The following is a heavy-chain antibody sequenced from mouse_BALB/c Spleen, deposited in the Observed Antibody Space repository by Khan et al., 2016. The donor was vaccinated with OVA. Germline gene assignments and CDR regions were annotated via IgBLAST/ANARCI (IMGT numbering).Heavy chain of an antibody. Sequence: VELVESGAGLVKPGGSLKLSCAASGFTFTNYAMSWVRQSPEKRLEWVASISSGDSTYYLDSVKGRFTISEDNAKIILNLKMSVLRSGDRAMYYCARGYWFAYWGQGTLVTVSA. V-gene: IGHV5-6-5*01. J-gene: IGHJ3*01. CDR2: ISSGDST. CDR1: GFTFTNYA. CDR3: ARGYWFAY.